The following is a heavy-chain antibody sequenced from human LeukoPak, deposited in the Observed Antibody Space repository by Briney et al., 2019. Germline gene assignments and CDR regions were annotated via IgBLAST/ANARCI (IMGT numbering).Heavy chain of an antibody. D-gene: IGHD3-10*01. J-gene: IGHJ4*02. CDR1: GGSISSTSYY. V-gene: IGHV4-39*01. CDR3: ASQVGYGSGTYYNKLFDY. CDR2: IYYSGTT. Sequence: SETLSLTCTVSGGSISSTSYYWGWIRQPPGEGLEWIGSIYYSGTTYYNPSLKSRDTISLDTSQNQFSLRVTSVTAADTAVYYCASQVGYGSGTYYNKLFDYWGQGTLLTVSS.